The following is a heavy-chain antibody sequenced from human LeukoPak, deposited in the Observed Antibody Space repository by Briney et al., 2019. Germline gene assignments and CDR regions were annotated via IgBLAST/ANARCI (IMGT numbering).Heavy chain of an antibody. J-gene: IGHJ4*02. CDR3: ARQGYTVSYYFLDY. Sequence: KPSETLSLTCDVSGGSVRSYWWGWVRQPAGKGLEWLGRIYSTGSTRFNPSLKSRLTLSIDTSTNQFSLELTSVTAADTAVYFCARQGYTVSYYFLDYWSQGTLVTVSS. V-gene: IGHV4-4*07. CDR1: GGSVRSYW. CDR2: IYSTGST. D-gene: IGHD1-26*01.